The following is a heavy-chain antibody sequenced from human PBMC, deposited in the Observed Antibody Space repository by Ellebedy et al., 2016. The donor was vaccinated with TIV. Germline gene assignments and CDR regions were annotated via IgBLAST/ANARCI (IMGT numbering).Heavy chain of an antibody. CDR1: GYPFNIYW. J-gene: IGHJ4*02. Sequence: GESLKISXRISGYPFNIYWIAWVRQVPGKGLEWMGIIYPGDSDTRYSPSFQGQVTISVDKSISTAYLQWSTLKASDTAIYYCARRPYSGSSNRLDFWGQGTLITVSS. CDR3: ARRPYSGSSNRLDF. D-gene: IGHD1-26*01. CDR2: IYPGDSDT. V-gene: IGHV5-51*01.